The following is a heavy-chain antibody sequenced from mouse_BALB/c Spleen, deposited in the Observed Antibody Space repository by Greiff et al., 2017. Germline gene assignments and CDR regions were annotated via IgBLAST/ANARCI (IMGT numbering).Heavy chain of an antibody. D-gene: IGHD2-4*01. J-gene: IGHJ4*01. CDR1: GYAFTNYL. Sequence: QVQLQQSGAELVRPGTSVKVSCKASGYAFTNYLIEWVKQRPGQGLEWIGVINPGSGGTNYNEKFKGKATLTADKSSSTAYMQLSSLTSDDSAVYFCARGDYDYDVRAMDYWGQGTSVTVSS. CDR3: ARGDYDYDVRAMDY. CDR2: INPGSGGT. V-gene: IGHV1-54*01.